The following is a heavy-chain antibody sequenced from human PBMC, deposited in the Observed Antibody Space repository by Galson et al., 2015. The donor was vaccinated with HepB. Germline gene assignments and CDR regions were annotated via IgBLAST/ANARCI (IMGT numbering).Heavy chain of an antibody. CDR1: GFTFSSYG. CDR2: IRYDGSNK. J-gene: IGHJ4*02. D-gene: IGHD1-26*01. V-gene: IGHV3-30*02. Sequence: SLRLSCAASGFTFSSYGMHWVRQAPGKGLEWVAFIRYDGSNKYYADSVKGRFTISRDNSKNTLYLQMNGLRAEDTAVYYCAKDPVGATVRYYFDYWGQGTLVTVSS. CDR3: AKDPVGATVRYYFDY.